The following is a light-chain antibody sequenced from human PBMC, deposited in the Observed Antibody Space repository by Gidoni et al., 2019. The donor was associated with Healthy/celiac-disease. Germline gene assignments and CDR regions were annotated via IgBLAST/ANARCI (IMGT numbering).Light chain of an antibody. Sequence: EIVMTQCPATLSVSPGERATLSCRASQSVSSNLAWYQQKPGQAPRLLIYGAATRATGIPARFSGSVSGTEFTLTISSLQSEDFAVYYCQQYNNWPRTFGQGTKVEIK. CDR2: GAA. CDR1: QSVSSN. CDR3: QQYNNWPRT. V-gene: IGKV3-15*01. J-gene: IGKJ1*01.